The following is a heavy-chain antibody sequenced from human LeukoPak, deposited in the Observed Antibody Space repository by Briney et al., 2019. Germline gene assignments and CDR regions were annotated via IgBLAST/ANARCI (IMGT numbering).Heavy chain of an antibody. CDR1: GGTFSSYA. V-gene: IGHV1-69*01. Sequence: ASVKVSCKASGGTFSSYAISWVRQAPGQGLEWMGGIIPIFGTANYAQKFQGRVTVTADESTSTAYMELSSLRSEDTAVYYCARDATPTKDIVVVPAAQTWGYWGQGTLVTVSS. CDR3: ARDATPTKDIVVVPAAQTWGY. CDR2: IIPIFGTA. J-gene: IGHJ4*02. D-gene: IGHD2-2*01.